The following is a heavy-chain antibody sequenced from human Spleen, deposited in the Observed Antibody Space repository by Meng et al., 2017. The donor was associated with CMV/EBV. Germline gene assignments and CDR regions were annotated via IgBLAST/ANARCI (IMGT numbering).Heavy chain of an antibody. CDR1: GFTLSDCN. D-gene: IGHD1-26*01. V-gene: IGHV3-23*01. CDR3: VRVGTHALDI. Sequence: GESLKISCAASGFTLSDCNMKWVRQAPGKGLEWVSGSVSETTTNYVDSVKGRFTVSRDNSKSTLFLQMNSLRVEDTAVYYCVRVGTHALDIWGQGTMVTVSS. J-gene: IGHJ3*02. CDR2: SVSETTT.